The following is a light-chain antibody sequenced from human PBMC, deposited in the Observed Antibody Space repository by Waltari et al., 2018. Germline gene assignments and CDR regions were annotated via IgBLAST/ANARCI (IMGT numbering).Light chain of an antibody. CDR2: GAS. CDR3: QQYASSVLYT. Sequence: IVLTQSPGTLSLSPGDRASLSCKASQSLGKNYLAWYQHKPGQAPRLLTYGASSRAAGIPDSFSGSGSGTDFTLTISRLEPEDFAVYYCQQYASSVLYTFGQGTKLEIK. V-gene: IGKV3-20*01. CDR1: QSLGKNY. J-gene: IGKJ2*01.